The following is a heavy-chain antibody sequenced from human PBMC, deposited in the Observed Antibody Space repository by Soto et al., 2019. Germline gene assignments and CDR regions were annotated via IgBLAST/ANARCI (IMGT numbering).Heavy chain of an antibody. J-gene: IGHJ4*02. CDR2: IKSKSDGGTI. CDR1: GFTFNNAW. Sequence: EVQLVESGGGLVKPGGSLRLSCAASGFTFNNAWMSWVRQAPGKGLEWVGRIKSKSDGGTIDYTAPVRGRFTISRDDSKNTVYLQMNSLKTEDTAVYYCTAGSPFNYWGQGTPVIVSS. CDR3: TAGSPFNY. V-gene: IGHV3-15*01.